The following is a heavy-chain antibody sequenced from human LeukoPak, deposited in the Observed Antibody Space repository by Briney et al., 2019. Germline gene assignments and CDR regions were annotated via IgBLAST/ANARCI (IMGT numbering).Heavy chain of an antibody. CDR1: GYRFTSYW. Sequence: GESLKISCQGSGYRFTSYWIGWVRHMPGKGLEWMGIIYPGDSDTRYSPSFQGQITISADKSITTAYLQWSSLQASDTAMYYCAIAGDSSTSSYRCFDYWGQGTLVTVSS. CDR2: IYPGDSDT. D-gene: IGHD2-2*02. CDR3: AIAGDSSTSSYRCFDY. V-gene: IGHV5-51*01. J-gene: IGHJ4*02.